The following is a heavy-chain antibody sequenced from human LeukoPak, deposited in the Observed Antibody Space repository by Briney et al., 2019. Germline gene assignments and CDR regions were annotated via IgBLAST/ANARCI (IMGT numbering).Heavy chain of an antibody. CDR2: IYYSGST. Sequence: SETLSLTCTVSGGSISSYYWGWIRQPPGKGLEWIGYIYYSGSTNYNPSLKSRVTISVDTSKNQFSLKLSSVTAADTAVYYCARSNSGSYWYYFDYWGQGTLVTVSS. D-gene: IGHD1-26*01. J-gene: IGHJ4*02. V-gene: IGHV4-59*01. CDR3: ARSNSGSYWYYFDY. CDR1: GGSISSYY.